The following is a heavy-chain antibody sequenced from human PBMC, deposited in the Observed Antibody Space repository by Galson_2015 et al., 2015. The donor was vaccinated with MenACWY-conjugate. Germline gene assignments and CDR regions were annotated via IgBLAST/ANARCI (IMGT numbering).Heavy chain of an antibody. V-gene: IGHV3-21*01. CDR3: ARDPLEVVVVTAIDNL. D-gene: IGHD2-21*02. CDR1: GFTFSSYS. CDR2: ISRSGEYI. Sequence: SLRLSCAASGFTFSSYSMNWVRQAPGKGLEWVSCISRSGEYIYFAESVRGRFTISRDNAKNSLYLQMNSLRADDTAVYYCARDPLEVVVVTAIDNLWGQGTLVTVSS. J-gene: IGHJ5*02.